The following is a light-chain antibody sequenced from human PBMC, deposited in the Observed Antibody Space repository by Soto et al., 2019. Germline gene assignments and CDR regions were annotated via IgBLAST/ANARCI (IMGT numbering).Light chain of an antibody. J-gene: IGLJ2*01. CDR2: GNN. CDR1: SSNLGTHYD. Sequence: QSVLTQPPSVSGAPGQRVTISCTGSSSNLGTHYDVHWYQQLPGTAPRLLIYGNNNRASGVPDRFSGSKSGTSASLAITGLQAEDEADYYCQSYDSSLSGSKVFGGGTKLTVL. CDR3: QSYDSSLSGSKV. V-gene: IGLV1-40*01.